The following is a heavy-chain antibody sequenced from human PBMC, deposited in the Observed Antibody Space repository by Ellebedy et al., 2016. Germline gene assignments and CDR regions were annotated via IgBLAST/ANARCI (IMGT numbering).Heavy chain of an antibody. CDR3: AKDHYGMDV. CDR1: GFTFSSYA. CDR2: ISGSGGTT. V-gene: IGHV3-23*01. J-gene: IGHJ6*02. Sequence: GESLKISCAASGFTFSSYAMSWVRQAPGKGLEWVSAISGSGGTTYYADSVRGRFTISRDNSKNTLYLQMNSLRAEDTALYYCAKDHYGMDVWGQGTTVTVSS.